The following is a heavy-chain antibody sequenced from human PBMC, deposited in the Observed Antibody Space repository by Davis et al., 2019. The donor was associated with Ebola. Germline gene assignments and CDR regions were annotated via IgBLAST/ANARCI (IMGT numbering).Heavy chain of an antibody. CDR1: EFTFSSYT. CDR3: ARDSDDYSFDY. J-gene: IGHJ4*02. V-gene: IGHV3-23*01. D-gene: IGHD4-11*01. CDR2: ISSSGGST. Sequence: GGSLRLSCAASEFTFSSYTMGWVRQAPGKGLEWVSGISSSGGSTYYADSVKGRFTISRDNSKNTLYLQMNSLRPEDTAVYYCARDSDDYSFDYWGQGTLVTVSS.